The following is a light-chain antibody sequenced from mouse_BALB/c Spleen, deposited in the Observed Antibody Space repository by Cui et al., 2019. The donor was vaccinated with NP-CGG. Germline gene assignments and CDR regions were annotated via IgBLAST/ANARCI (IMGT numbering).Light chain of an antibody. Sequence: QAVETQDSGLTTSPGETVTLTCRSSTGAVTTSNYANWVQEKPDHLFTGLIGGTNNRAPGVPARFSGSLIGDKAALTITGAQTEDEAIYFCALWYSNHWVFGGGTKLTVL. CDR2: GTN. J-gene: IGLJ1*01. CDR3: ALWYSNHWV. CDR1: TGAVTTSNY. V-gene: IGLV1*01.